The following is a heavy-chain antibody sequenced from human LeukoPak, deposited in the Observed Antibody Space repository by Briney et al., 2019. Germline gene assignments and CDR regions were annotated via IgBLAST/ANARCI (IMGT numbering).Heavy chain of an antibody. V-gene: IGHV4-59*01. J-gene: IGHJ5*02. D-gene: IGHD2-15*01. CDR2: IYYGGST. Sequence: PSETLSLTCTVSGGSISSYYWSWIRQPPGKGLEWIGYIYYGGSTNYNPSLKSRVTISVDTSKNQFSLKLSSVTAADTAVYYCAREAVVAATNWFDPWGQGTLVTVSS. CDR3: AREAVVAATNWFDP. CDR1: GGSISSYY.